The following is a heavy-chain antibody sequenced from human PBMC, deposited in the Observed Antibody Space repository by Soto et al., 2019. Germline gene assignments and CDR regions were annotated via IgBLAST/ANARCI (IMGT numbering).Heavy chain of an antibody. D-gene: IGHD4-17*01. V-gene: IGHV3-21*04. J-gene: IGHJ6*02. CDR1: GFTFSSYS. CDR3: AREFDSGDFGLDL. Sequence: PGGSLRLSCAASGFTFSSYSMNWVRQAPGKGLEWVSSISSSSSYIYYADSVKGRFTISRDNAKNSLYLQMNSLRAGDTALYFCAREFDSGDFGLDLWGQGTTVTVSS. CDR2: ISSSSSYI.